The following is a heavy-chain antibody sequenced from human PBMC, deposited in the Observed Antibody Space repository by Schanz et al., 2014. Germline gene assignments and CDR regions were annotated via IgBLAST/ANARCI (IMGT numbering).Heavy chain of an antibody. J-gene: IGHJ4*02. CDR1: GFTVSNNY. Sequence: EVQLVESGGGLVQPGGSLRLSCAASGFTVSNNYMSWVRQAPGKGLECVSIIYSDGSTYYVDSVKGRFIISRDNSKNTVYLQMNSLRAEDTAVYYCARDPNSVNELDYWGQGTLVTVSS. D-gene: IGHD5-12*01. CDR3: ARDPNSVNELDY. V-gene: IGHV3-66*01. CDR2: IYSDGST.